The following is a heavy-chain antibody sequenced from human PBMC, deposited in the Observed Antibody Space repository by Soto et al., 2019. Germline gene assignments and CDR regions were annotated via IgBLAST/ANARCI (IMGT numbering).Heavy chain of an antibody. CDR3: ARYTAVADPYYFDY. CDR1: GFNFAPYS. D-gene: IGHD6-19*01. J-gene: IGHJ4*02. Sequence: GGSLSLSCAASGFNFAPYSMSWVRQAPGKGLEWVAGISDGVDRAYYGDSVKGRFTISRDTSKNMLYLHMNSLRAEDTAIYYCARYTAVADPYYFDYWGQGTLVTSPQ. CDR2: ISDGVDRA. V-gene: IGHV3-23*01.